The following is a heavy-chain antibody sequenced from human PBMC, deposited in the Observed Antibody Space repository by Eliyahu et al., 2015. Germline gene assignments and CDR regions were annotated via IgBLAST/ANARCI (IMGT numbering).Heavy chain of an antibody. CDR2: IKQDGSEK. V-gene: IGHV3-7*04. CDR1: GFTFGSYX. CDR3: ARDLEYQLAYYYYYGMDV. J-gene: IGHJ6*02. Sequence: EVQLVESGGGLVQPGGSLRXXCAASGFTFGSYXXXWVRQAPGKGLEWVANIKQDGSEKYYVDSVKGRFTISRDNAKNSLYLQMNSLRAEDTAVYYCARDLEYQLAYYYYYGMDVWGQGTTVTVSS. D-gene: IGHD2/OR15-2a*01.